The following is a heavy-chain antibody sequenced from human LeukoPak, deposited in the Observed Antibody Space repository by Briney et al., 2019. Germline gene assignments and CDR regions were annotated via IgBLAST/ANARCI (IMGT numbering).Heavy chain of an antibody. CDR1: GFTFSSYS. CDR2: ISSSSSYI. CDR3: ARAGLPFDHFGVVWARSYYYMDV. J-gene: IGHJ6*03. Sequence: GGSLRLSCAASGFTFSSYSMNWVRQAPGKGLEWVSSISSSSSYIYYADSVKGRFTISRDNAKNSLYLQMNSLRAEDTAVYYCARAGLPFDHFGVVWARSYYYMDVWGKGTTVTVSS. V-gene: IGHV3-21*01. D-gene: IGHD3-3*01.